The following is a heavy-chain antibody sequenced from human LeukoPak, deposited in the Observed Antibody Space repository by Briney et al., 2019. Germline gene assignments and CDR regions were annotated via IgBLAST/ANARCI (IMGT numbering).Heavy chain of an antibody. V-gene: IGHV4-61*02. Sequence: PSETLSLTCSVSGGSISSGSYYWTWIRQPAGKGLEWIGRIYTSGSTNYNPSLKSRVTISVDTSKNQFSLKLSSVTAADTAVYYCAREEPLWFGEPIPPDWGQGTLVTVSS. CDR2: IYTSGST. CDR3: AREEPLWFGEPIPPD. J-gene: IGHJ4*02. D-gene: IGHD3-10*01. CDR1: GGSISSGSYY.